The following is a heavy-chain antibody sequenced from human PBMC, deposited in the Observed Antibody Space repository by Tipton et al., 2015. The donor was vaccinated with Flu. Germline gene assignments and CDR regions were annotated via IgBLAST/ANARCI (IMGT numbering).Heavy chain of an antibody. CDR2: ISISGGST. D-gene: IGHD6-13*01. Sequence: GSLRLSCAASAFTFNSFWMTWVRQAPGKGLEWVSSISISGGSTYYADSVKGRFTISRDKSKNTLYLQMNRLRAEDTAVYYCAKSVSIVARGTDYWGQGTLVTVSS. CDR1: AFTFNSFW. J-gene: IGHJ4*02. V-gene: IGHV3-23*01. CDR3: AKSVSIVARGTDY.